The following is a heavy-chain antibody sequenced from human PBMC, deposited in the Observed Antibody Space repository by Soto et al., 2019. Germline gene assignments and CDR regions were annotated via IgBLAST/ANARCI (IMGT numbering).Heavy chain of an antibody. D-gene: IGHD3-10*01. CDR2: IYYSGST. J-gene: IGHJ4*02. CDR1: GGSISSYY. Sequence: PSETLSLTCTVSGGSISSYYWSWIRQPPGKGLEWIGYIYYSGSTNYNPSLKSRVTISVDTSKNQFSLKLSSVTAADTAVYYCARITITMVRGVTEYYFDYWGQGTLVTVSS. V-gene: IGHV4-59*01. CDR3: ARITITMVRGVTEYYFDY.